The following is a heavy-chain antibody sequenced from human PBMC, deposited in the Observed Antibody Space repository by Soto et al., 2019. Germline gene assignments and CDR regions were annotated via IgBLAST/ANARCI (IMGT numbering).Heavy chain of an antibody. Sequence: EVQLVESGGGLVKPGGSLRLSCVASGFTFSGYSINWVRQAPGKGLEWVSYISGPSIYIYYADSVKGRFTISRDNAKSAVYLQMNSLRAEDTAVYYCARGFRKGFNVWGPGTTVSVSS. D-gene: IGHD3-10*01. CDR3: ARGFRKGFNV. CDR2: ISGPSIYI. J-gene: IGHJ6*02. V-gene: IGHV3-21*01. CDR1: GFTFSGYS.